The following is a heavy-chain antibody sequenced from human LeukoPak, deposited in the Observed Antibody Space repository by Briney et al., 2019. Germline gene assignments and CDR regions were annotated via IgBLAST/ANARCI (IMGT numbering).Heavy chain of an antibody. Sequence: SETLSLTCTVSGYSISSGYYWGWIRQPPGKGLEWIGSIYHSGSTYYNPSLKSRVTISVDTSKNQFSLKLSSVTAADTAVYYCARATFDYYDSSGYHTFDYWGQGTLVTVSS. D-gene: IGHD3-22*01. CDR3: ARATFDYYDSSGYHTFDY. CDR1: GYSISSGYY. CDR2: IYHSGST. J-gene: IGHJ4*02. V-gene: IGHV4-38-2*02.